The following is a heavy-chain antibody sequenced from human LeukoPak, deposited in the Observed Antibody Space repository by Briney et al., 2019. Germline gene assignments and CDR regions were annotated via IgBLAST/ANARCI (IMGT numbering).Heavy chain of an antibody. CDR3: ARDPARLFGYRYTMDV. CDR2: ISSSSSYI. V-gene: IGHV3-21*01. J-gene: IGHJ6*02. Sequence: GGSLRLSCAASGFTFSSYSMNWVRQAPGKGLEWVPSISSSSSYIYYADSMKGRFTISRDNAKNSLYLQMNSLRAEDTAVYYCARDPARLFGYRYTMDVWGQGTTVTVSS. D-gene: IGHD3-16*02. CDR1: GFTFSSYS.